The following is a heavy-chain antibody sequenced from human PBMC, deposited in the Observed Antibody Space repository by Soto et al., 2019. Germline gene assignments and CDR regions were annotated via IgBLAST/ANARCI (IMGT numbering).Heavy chain of an antibody. V-gene: IGHV3-9*01. Sequence: EVQLVESGGGLVQPGRSLRLSCAASGFTFDDYAMHWVRQAPGKGLEWVSGVSSTSGTMGYADSVRGRFTISRDNAKNSLYLQMNSLRAEDTALYYCAKDFQTHDDYVDGWGKGNTVTVP. CDR2: VSSTSGTM. CDR3: AKDFQTHDDYVDG. D-gene: IGHD1-1*01. J-gene: IGHJ6*03. CDR1: GFTFDDYA.